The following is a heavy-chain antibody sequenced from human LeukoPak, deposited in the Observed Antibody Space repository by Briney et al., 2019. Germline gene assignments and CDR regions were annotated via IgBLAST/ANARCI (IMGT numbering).Heavy chain of an antibody. J-gene: IGHJ4*02. V-gene: IGHV3-30*03. CDR1: GFTFSSYG. CDR3: ASRRNDYGDLGY. D-gene: IGHD4-17*01. Sequence: GGSLRLSCAASGFTFSSYGMHWVRQAPGKGLEWVAVISYDGSNKYYADSVKGRFTISRDNSKNTLYLQMNSLRAEDTAVYYCASRRNDYGDLGYWGQGTLVTVSS. CDR2: ISYDGSNK.